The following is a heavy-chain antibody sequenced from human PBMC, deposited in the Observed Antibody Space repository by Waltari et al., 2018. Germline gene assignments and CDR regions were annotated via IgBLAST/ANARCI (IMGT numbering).Heavy chain of an antibody. CDR2: IRSKAYGGTT. Sequence: EVQLVESGGGLVQPGRSLRLSCTASGFTFGDYAMSWVRQAPGKGLEWVGFIRSKAYGGTTEYAASVKGRFTISRDDSKSIAYLQMNSLKTEDTAVYYCTRGTDSSSWYYFDYWGQGTLVTVSS. D-gene: IGHD6-13*01. V-gene: IGHV3-49*04. CDR3: TRGTDSSSWYYFDY. J-gene: IGHJ4*02. CDR1: GFTFGDYA.